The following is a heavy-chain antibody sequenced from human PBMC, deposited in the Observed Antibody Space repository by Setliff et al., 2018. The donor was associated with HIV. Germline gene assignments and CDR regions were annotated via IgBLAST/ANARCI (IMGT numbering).Heavy chain of an antibody. J-gene: IGHJ2*01. D-gene: IGHD3-16*01. CDR2: INHSGTT. V-gene: IGHV4-34*01. Sequence: PSETLSLTCAVYGGSFSDDSWNWIRQPPGKGLEWIGEINHSGTTNYNPSLKSRVTISVDTSKKQFSLKLSSVAAADTAVYYCASRRGGLYWYFDLWGRGTLVTVSS. CDR1: GGSFSDDS. CDR3: ASRRGGLYWYFDL.